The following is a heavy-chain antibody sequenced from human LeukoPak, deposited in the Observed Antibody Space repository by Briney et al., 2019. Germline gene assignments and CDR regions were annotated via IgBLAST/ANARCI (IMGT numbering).Heavy chain of an antibody. D-gene: IGHD2-21*01. V-gene: IGHV3-23*01. CDR1: GFTFSTYA. Sequence: GGSLRLSCAASGFTFSTYAMSWVRQAPGKGLRWVSLISGSGDGAHYADSVKGRFTISRDNSKNTVYLQMTNLRAEDTAVYYCAKGYIQLWWFDYWGQGTLVTVSS. CDR2: ISGSGDGA. J-gene: IGHJ4*02. CDR3: AKGYIQLWWFDY.